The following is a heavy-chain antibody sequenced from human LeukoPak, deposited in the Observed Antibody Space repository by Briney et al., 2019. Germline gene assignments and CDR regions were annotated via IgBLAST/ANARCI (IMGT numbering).Heavy chain of an antibody. J-gene: IGHJ4*02. CDR3: TKGGPYSTSPDFDY. V-gene: IGHV3-23*01. D-gene: IGHD6-6*01. CDR2: ISGKAGST. Sequence: GGSLRLSCAASGFTFSSYAMSWVRQAPGKGLEWVSSISGKAGSTYYADPVKGRFTISRDNSNNTLFLQMNSLRAEETAVYYCTKGGPYSTSPDFDYWGQGTLVTVSS. CDR1: GFTFSSYA.